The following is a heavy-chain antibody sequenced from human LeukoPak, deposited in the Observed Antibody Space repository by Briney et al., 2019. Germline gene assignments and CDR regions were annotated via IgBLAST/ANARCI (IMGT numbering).Heavy chain of an antibody. V-gene: IGHV3-64*04. CDR2: ISHDGGNT. D-gene: IGHD6-13*01. CDR1: GFTFSNYA. CDR3: ARATFYSSSWYSGSVDV. J-gene: IGHJ6*02. Sequence: GGSLRLSCSASGFTFSNYAIHWVRQAPGKGLEYVSTISHDGGNTNYADSVKGRFTISRDNSKNTLYLQINSLRAEDTAVYYCARATFYSSSWYSGSVDVWGQGTTVTVSS.